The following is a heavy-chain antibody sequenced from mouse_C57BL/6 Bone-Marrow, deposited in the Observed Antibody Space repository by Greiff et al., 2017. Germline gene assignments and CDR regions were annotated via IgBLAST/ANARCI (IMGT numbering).Heavy chain of an antibody. CDR2: IYPRSGST. D-gene: IGHD5-1-1*01. Sequence: VQLKESGAELARPGASVKLSCKASGYTFTSYGIRWVKQSTGQGLEWIGEIYPRSGSTYYNEKFKGKATLTADNSSSTAYMELRSLTSEVSAVYFCARSAYKYGRSWFAYWGQGTLVTVSA. CDR3: ARSAYKYGRSWFAY. CDR1: GYTFTSYG. V-gene: IGHV1-81*01. J-gene: IGHJ3*01.